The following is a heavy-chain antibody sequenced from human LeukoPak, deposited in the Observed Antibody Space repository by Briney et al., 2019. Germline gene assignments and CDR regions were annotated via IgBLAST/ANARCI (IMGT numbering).Heavy chain of an antibody. CDR3: ASNLAYCGGDCYSPFDY. D-gene: IGHD2-21*02. CDR2: ISSSSSYR. J-gene: IGHJ4*02. CDR1: GFTFSSYG. V-gene: IGHV3-21*01. Sequence: GGALRLSCAASGFTFSSYGMNWGRQAPGKGLEWVSSISSSSSYRYYADSVNGRFTISRDNAKNSLYLQINSLRAEDTAVYYCASNLAYCGGDCYSPFDYWGQGALVTVSS.